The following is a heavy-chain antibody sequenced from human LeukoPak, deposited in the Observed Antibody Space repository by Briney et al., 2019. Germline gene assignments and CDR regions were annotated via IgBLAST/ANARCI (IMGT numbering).Heavy chain of an antibody. CDR1: GFTFSSYW. D-gene: IGHD2-2*01. Sequence: PGGSLRLSCAASGFTFSSYWMNWVRQAPGKGLEWVANINQDGSEKYYVDSVKGRCTISRDNAKNSLYLQMNCLRAEDTAVYYCERGGGGIVVVSEMDYWGQGTLVTVSS. J-gene: IGHJ4*02. CDR3: ERGGGGIVVVSEMDY. V-gene: IGHV3-7*01. CDR2: INQDGSEK.